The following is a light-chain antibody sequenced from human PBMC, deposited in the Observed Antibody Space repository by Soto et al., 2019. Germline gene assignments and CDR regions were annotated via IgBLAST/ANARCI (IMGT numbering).Light chain of an antibody. CDR2: SAS. J-gene: IGKJ1*01. Sequence: DIPMTQSPSSLSASVGDRVTITCRASRRISTYLNWYQQIPGKAPKLLISSASTLESGVPSRFSGSGSGTDFTLTISSLQPEDFATYYCQQSYTTWTFGQGTKVEVK. V-gene: IGKV1-39*01. CDR1: RRISTY. CDR3: QQSYTTWT.